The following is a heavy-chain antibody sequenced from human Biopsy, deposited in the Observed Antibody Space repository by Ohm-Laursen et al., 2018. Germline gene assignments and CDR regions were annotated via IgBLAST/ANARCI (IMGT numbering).Heavy chain of an antibody. J-gene: IGHJ4*02. D-gene: IGHD3-16*01. CDR1: GGSISSSY. CDR2: ISYSGST. CDR3: AKQWSYYESFTQHYRGDFDY. V-gene: IGHV4-59*08. Sequence: SDTLSLTCSVSGGSISSSYWSWIRQPPGKGLEWIGYISYSGSTSYNPSLKSRVTISADTSTNQLSLTLSSLTAADTAVYFCAKQWSYYESFTQHYRGDFDYWGQGTLVIVSS.